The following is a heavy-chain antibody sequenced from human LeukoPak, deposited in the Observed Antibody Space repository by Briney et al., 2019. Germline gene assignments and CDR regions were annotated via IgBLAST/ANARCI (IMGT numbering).Heavy chain of an antibody. V-gene: IGHV1-18*01. J-gene: IGHJ5*02. Sequence: ASVKVSCKASGYTFASYGISWVRQAPGQGLEWMGWIGAYNGNTNYAQKFQGRVTMTTDTSTSTAYMEVRSLRSDDTAVYYCARDAVHGSNVYIWFDLWGQGTLVTVSS. CDR1: GYTFASYG. D-gene: IGHD1-26*01. CDR2: IGAYNGNT. CDR3: ARDAVHGSNVYIWFDL.